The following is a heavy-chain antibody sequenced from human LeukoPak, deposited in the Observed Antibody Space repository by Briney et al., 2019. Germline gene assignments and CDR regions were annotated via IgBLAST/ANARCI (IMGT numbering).Heavy chain of an antibody. J-gene: IGHJ3*02. D-gene: IGHD1-26*01. CDR1: GFTFSSYS. Sequence: GGSLRLSCXXSGFTFSSYSMNWVRQAPGKGLEWVSSISSSSSYIYYADSVKGRFTISRDNAKNSLYLQMNSLRAEDTAVYYCARDRGSGTYDAFDIWGQGTMVTVSS. V-gene: IGHV3-21*01. CDR2: ISSSSSYI. CDR3: ARDRGSGTYDAFDI.